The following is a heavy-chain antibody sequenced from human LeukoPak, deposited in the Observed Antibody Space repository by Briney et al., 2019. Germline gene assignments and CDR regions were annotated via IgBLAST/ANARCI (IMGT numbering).Heavy chain of an antibody. Sequence: GASVKVSCKASGYTFTSYGISWVRQAPGQGLEWMGWISAYNGNTNYAQKLQGRVTMTTDTSTSTAYMELRSLRSDDTAVYYCARMEGYCSSTSCRSYFDYWGQGTLVTVSS. CDR1: GYTFTSYG. J-gene: IGHJ4*02. V-gene: IGHV1-18*01. CDR3: ARMEGYCSSTSCRSYFDY. CDR2: ISAYNGNT. D-gene: IGHD2-2*01.